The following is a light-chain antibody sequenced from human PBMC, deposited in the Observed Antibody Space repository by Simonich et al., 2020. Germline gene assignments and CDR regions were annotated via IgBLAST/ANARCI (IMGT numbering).Light chain of an antibody. Sequence: DIQMTQSPSTLSASVGDRVTIPCRASQSISSWLAWYQQKPGKAPKHMFYKESSLESGVPSRFSRSGSGTEFTLTISSLQPDDFATYYCQQYNSLWTFGQGTKVEIK. J-gene: IGKJ1*01. V-gene: IGKV1-5*03. CDR1: QSISSW. CDR3: QQYNSLWT. CDR2: KES.